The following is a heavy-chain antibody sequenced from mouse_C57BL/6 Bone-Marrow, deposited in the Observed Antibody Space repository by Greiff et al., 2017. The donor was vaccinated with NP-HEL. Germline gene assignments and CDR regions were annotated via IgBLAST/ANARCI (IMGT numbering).Heavy chain of an antibody. CDR3: ARGGDYDSKGVAMDY. CDR1: GYTFTSYW. Sequence: QVQLQQPGAELVKPGASVKMSCKASGYTFTSYWITWVKQRPGQGLEWIGDIYPGSGSTNYNEKFKSKATLTVDTSSSPAYMQLSSLTSEDSAVYYCARGGDYDSKGVAMDYWGQGTSVTVSS. D-gene: IGHD2-4*01. J-gene: IGHJ4*01. CDR2: IYPGSGST. V-gene: IGHV1-55*01.